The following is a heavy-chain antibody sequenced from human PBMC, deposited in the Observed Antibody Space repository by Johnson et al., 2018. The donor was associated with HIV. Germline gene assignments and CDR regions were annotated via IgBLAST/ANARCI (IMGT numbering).Heavy chain of an antibody. J-gene: IGHJ3*02. CDR3: ARVGDGSGYYFDAFDI. CDR2: IYCGGRT. Sequence: VQLVESGGGLVQPGGSLRLSCSASGFSVSSNYMSWVRQAPGKGLAWVSSIYCGGRTYYADSVKGRFTISRDNAKNSLYLQMNSLRAEDTAVYYCARVGDGSGYYFDAFDIWGQGTMVTVSS. CDR1: GFSVSSNY. V-gene: IGHV3-66*01. D-gene: IGHD3-22*01.